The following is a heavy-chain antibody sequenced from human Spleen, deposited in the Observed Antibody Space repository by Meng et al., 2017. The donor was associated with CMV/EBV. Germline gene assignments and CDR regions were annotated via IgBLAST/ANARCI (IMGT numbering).Heavy chain of an antibody. Sequence: ASVKVSCKASGYTFSSLGISWVRQAPGQGLEWVGWISAHNGYTNYAQKFQGRLTMTTDTSTSTAFMELRSLRSEDTAVYYCATPSYYDFWSGYYTYYYGMDVWGQGTTVTVSS. CDR3: ATPSYYDFWSGYYTYYYGMDV. J-gene: IGHJ6*02. CDR1: GYTFSSLG. D-gene: IGHD3-3*01. CDR2: ISAHNGYT. V-gene: IGHV1-18*01.